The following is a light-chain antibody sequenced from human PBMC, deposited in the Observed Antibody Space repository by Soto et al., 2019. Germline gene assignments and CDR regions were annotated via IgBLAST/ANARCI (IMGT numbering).Light chain of an antibody. CDR1: NSNIGSDI. V-gene: IGLV1-44*01. CDR2: TTN. Sequence: QSVLTQPPSASGTPGQRATISCCGSNSNIGSDIVNCYQLLPGAAPEVLINTTNQRLSGVPERFSGSKSGTSASLAISGLQSEDEANSSCATWDGGLSGPFVFGTGTKVTVL. CDR3: ATWDGGLSGPFV. J-gene: IGLJ1*01.